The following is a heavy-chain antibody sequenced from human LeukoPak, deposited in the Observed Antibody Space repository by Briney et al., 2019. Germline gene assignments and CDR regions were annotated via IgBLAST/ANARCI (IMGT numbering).Heavy chain of an antibody. CDR2: IYYSGST. D-gene: IGHD1-14*01. J-gene: IGHJ6*03. Sequence: SETLSLTCTVSGGSISSSSYYWGWIRQPPGKGLEWIGSIYYSGSTYYNPSLKSRVTISVVTSKSHFSLILNSVTAADTAVYYCARVGPWVNPDYYYYYMDVWGQGTLVTVSS. CDR1: GGSISSSSYY. V-gene: IGHV4-39*02. CDR3: ARVGPWVNPDYYYYYMDV.